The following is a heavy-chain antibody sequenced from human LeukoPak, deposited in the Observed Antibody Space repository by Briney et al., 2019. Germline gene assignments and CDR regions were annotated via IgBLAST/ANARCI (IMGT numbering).Heavy chain of an antibody. V-gene: IGHV3-9*01. J-gene: IGHJ4*02. CDR3: AKDARRDGYNSFLQKMAYFDY. CDR1: GFTFDDYA. D-gene: IGHD5-24*01. Sequence: PGGSLRLSCAASGFTFDDYAMHWVRQAPGKGLEWVSGISWNSGSIGYADSVKGRSTISRDNAKNSLYLQMNSLRAEDTALYYCAKDARRDGYNSFLQKMAYFDYWGQGTLVTVSS. CDR2: ISWNSGSI.